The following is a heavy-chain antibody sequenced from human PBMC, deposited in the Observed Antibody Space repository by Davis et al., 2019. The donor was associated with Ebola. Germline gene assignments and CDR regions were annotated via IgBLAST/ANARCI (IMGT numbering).Heavy chain of an antibody. Sequence: ASVKVSCKASGYTFTSYDINWVRQATGQGLEWMGWMNPNSGNTGYAQKLQGRVTMTTDTSTSTAYMELRSLRSDDTAVYYCAREKLGGSADYWGQGTLVTVSS. CDR3: AREKLGGSADY. CDR2: MNPNSGNT. CDR1: GYTFTSYD. D-gene: IGHD3-3*01. V-gene: IGHV1-8*01. J-gene: IGHJ4*02.